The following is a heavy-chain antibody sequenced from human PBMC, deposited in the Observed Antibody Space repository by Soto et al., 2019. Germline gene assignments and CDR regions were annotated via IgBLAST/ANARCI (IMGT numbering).Heavy chain of an antibody. J-gene: IGHJ3*02. CDR1: GFTFSSYS. CDR3: VKHRGNPSGAFDI. Sequence: GGSLRLSCAASGFTFSSYSMNWVRQAPGKGLEWVSYISSSSSTIYYADSVKGRFTISRDNAKNSLYLQMNSLRAEDTAAYYCVKHRGNPSGAFDIWGQGTMVTVS. V-gene: IGHV3-48*01. D-gene: IGHD3-10*01. CDR2: ISSSSSTI.